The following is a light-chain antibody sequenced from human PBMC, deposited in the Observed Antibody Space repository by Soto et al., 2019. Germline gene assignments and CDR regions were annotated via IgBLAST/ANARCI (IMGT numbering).Light chain of an antibody. V-gene: IGKV3-15*01. Sequence: EIVMTQSPTLSVSPGEGATLSCRASQGVSNDLAWYQQKPGQAPRLLIYGASTRATGTPARFSGSGFGTEFTLTVSSLLSEDSAVYYCQQYNYWPLTFGQGTRLEI. CDR2: GAS. J-gene: IGKJ5*01. CDR1: QGVSND. CDR3: QQYNYWPLT.